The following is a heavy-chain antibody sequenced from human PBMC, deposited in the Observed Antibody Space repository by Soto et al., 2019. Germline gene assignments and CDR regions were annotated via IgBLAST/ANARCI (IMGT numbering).Heavy chain of an antibody. CDR1: GGSISSSNW. CDR3: ARAKTASAFDI. J-gene: IGHJ3*02. Sequence: QVQLQESGPGLVKPSGTLSLTCAVSGGSISSSNWWSWVRQPPGKGLEWIGEIYHSGSTNYNPSLKGRVTTSVDKSKNQFSMKLSSVAAADTAVYGCARAKTASAFDIWGQGTMVTVSS. V-gene: IGHV4-4*01. CDR2: IYHSGST. D-gene: IGHD2-21*02.